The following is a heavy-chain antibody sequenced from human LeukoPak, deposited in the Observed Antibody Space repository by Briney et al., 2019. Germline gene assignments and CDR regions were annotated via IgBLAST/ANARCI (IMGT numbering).Heavy chain of an antibody. V-gene: IGHV1-2*02. D-gene: IGHD2-15*01. J-gene: IGHJ3*02. CDR3: ASVGFCSGGSCYSGDAFDI. CDR2: INPNSGGT. Sequence: ASVKVSCKASGYTFTGYYMHWIRQAPGHGLEWMAWINPNSGGTNYAQKFQGRVTMTRDTSISTAYMELSRLRSDDTAVYYCASVGFCSGGSCYSGDAFDIWGQGTMVTVSS. CDR1: GYTFTGYY.